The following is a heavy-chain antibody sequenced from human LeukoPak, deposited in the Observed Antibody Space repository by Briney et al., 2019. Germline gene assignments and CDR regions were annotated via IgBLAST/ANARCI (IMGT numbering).Heavy chain of an antibody. J-gene: IGHJ3*02. V-gene: IGHV1-2*02. Sequence: ASVKVSCKASGYTFIGYDMHWVRQAPGQGLEWMGWIDPYSGGTHFAQRFQGRVSMTLDTSISTAYMELTRLTSDDTAVYYCARDGVADSSDAFDIWGQGTMVTVSA. CDR1: GYTFIGYD. CDR3: ARDGVADSSDAFDI. D-gene: IGHD6-19*01. CDR2: IDPYSGGT.